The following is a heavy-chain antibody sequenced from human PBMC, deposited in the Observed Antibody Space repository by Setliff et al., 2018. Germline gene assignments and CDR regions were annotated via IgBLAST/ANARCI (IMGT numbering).Heavy chain of an antibody. J-gene: IGHJ1*01. D-gene: IGHD4-17*01. Sequence: GASLKTSCKGSGYSFTTYWIGWVRQMPGKGLEWMGIIYPGDSDTRYSPSFQGKVTISADKSISTAYLQLSSLKASDTAIYYCARRAVTAEYFQHWGHGTLVTVSS. V-gene: IGHV5-51*01. CDR3: ARRAVTAEYFQH. CDR1: GYSFTTYW. CDR2: IYPGDSDT.